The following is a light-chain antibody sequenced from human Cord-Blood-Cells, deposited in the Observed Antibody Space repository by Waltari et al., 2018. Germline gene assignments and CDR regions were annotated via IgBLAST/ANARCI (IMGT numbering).Light chain of an antibody. CDR3: NSRDSSGNHWV. CDR1: SLRSYY. J-gene: IGLJ3*02. CDR2: GKN. Sequence: SSELTQDPAVSVALGQTVRITCQGDSLRSYYASWYQQNPGQAPVLVIYGKNNRPSGIPDRSSGSSSGNTASLTITGAQAEDEADYYCNSRDSSGNHWVFGGGTKLTVL. V-gene: IGLV3-19*01.